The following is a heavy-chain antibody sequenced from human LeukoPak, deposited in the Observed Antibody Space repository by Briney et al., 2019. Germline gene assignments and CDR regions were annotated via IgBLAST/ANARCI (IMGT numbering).Heavy chain of an antibody. J-gene: IGHJ4*02. Sequence: GESLKISCKGSGYSFTSYWIGWVRQMPGKGLEWMGIIYPGDSDTRYSPSFQGQVTTSADKSISTAYLQWSSLKASDTAMYYCARLGIAVAGTGDFDYWGQGTLVTVSS. V-gene: IGHV5-51*01. CDR3: ARLGIAVAGTGDFDY. D-gene: IGHD6-19*01. CDR2: IYPGDSDT. CDR1: GYSFTSYW.